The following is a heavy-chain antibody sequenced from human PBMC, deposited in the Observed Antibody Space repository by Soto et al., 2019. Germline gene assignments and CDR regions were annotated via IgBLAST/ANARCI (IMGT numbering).Heavy chain of an antibody. CDR2: INHSGST. Sequence: SETLSLTCAVYGGSFSGYYWSWIRQPPGKGLEWIGEINHSGSTNYNPSLKSRVTISVDTSKNQFSLKLSSVTAADTAVYYCARGLTYYDFWSGPPPYYYYYYYMDVWGKGTTVTVSS. V-gene: IGHV4-34*01. J-gene: IGHJ6*03. CDR3: ARGLTYYDFWSGPPPYYYYYYYMDV. CDR1: GGSFSGYY. D-gene: IGHD3-3*01.